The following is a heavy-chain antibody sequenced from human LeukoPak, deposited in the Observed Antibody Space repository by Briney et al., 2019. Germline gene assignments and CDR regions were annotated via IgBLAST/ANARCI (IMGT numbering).Heavy chain of an antibody. V-gene: IGHV4-39*01. D-gene: IGHD1-26*01. CDR2: IYYSGST. J-gene: IGHJ4*02. CDR3: ARLVGATNFDY. CDR1: GGSISSSSYY. Sequence: SETLSLTCTVSGGSISSSSYYWGWIRQPPGKGLEWIGSIYYSGSTYYNPSLKSRVTISVDTSKNQFSLKLSSVTAADTAVYYCARLVGATNFDYWGQGTLVTVSS.